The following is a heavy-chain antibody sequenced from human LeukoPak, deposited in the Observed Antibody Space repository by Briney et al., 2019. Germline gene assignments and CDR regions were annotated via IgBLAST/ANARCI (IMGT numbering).Heavy chain of an antibody. V-gene: IGHV3-66*01. CDR3: ARDRDGYNCFDY. Sequence: GGSLRLSCAASGFTVSSNYMSWVRQAPGKGLERVSVIYSGGSTYYADSVKGRFTISRDNSKNTLYLQMNSLRAEDTAVYYCARDRDGYNCFDYWGQGTLVTVSS. CDR1: GFTVSSNY. D-gene: IGHD5-24*01. CDR2: IYSGGST. J-gene: IGHJ4*02.